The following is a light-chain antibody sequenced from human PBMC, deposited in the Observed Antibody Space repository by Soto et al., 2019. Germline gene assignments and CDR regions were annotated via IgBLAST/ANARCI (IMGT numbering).Light chain of an antibody. Sequence: EIVMTQSPATLSVSPGERATLSCRASQSVSSNLAWYQQKPGQAPRLLIYGASTRATGIPARFSGSGSATDFTLTISSLQSEDFAIYYCQQYNNWPWTFGQGTKVDIK. CDR2: GAS. V-gene: IGKV3-15*01. CDR3: QQYNNWPWT. J-gene: IGKJ1*01. CDR1: QSVSSN.